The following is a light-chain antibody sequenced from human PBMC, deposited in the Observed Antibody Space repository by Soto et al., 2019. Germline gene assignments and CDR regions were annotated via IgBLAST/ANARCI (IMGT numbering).Light chain of an antibody. V-gene: IGKV3-20*01. Sequence: EIVMTQSPATLSVSPGERANLSCRASQSVSSKLAWYQQKPGQAPRLLISGASSRATGIPDRFSGSGSGTDFTLTISRLEPEDFAVYYCQQYGSSGTFGQGTKVDIK. CDR3: QQYGSSGT. CDR1: QSVSSK. J-gene: IGKJ1*01. CDR2: GAS.